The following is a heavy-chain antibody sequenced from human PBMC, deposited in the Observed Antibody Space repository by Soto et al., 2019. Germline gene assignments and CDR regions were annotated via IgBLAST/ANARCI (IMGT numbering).Heavy chain of an antibody. V-gene: IGHV4-30-2*01. CDR2: IYHSGST. Sequence: SETLSLTCTVSGGSVSSGSYYGSWIRQPPGKGLEWIGYIYHSGSTYYNPSLKSRVTISVDRSKNKFSLKLSSVTAADTAVYYCARGSFWSGYLNYYGMDVWGQGTTVTVSS. J-gene: IGHJ6*02. D-gene: IGHD3-3*01. CDR1: GGSVSSGSYY. CDR3: ARGSFWSGYLNYYGMDV.